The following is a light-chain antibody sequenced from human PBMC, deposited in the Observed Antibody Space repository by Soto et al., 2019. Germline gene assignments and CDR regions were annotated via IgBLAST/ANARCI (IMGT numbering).Light chain of an antibody. V-gene: IGLV2-23*02. CDR2: DVS. Sequence: QSVLTQPASVSGSPGQSITISCTGTSSDVGSYNLVSWYQQHPGKAPKLMIYDVSKRPSGVSNRFSGFKSGNTASLTISGLQAEDEADYYCCSYAGGNTWVFGGGTQLTVL. CDR1: SSDVGSYNL. J-gene: IGLJ3*02. CDR3: CSYAGGNTWV.